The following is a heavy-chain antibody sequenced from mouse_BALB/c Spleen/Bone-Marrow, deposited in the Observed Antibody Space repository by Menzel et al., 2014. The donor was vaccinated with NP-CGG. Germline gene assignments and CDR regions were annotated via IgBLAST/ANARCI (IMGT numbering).Heavy chain of an antibody. CDR1: GYTFTDYY. D-gene: IGHD1-1*01. V-gene: IGHV1-19*01. Sequence: VQLQQSGPELVKPGASVKMSCKASGYTFTDYYMDWVKQSHGESFEWIGRVNPYNGGTSYNQKFKGKATLTVDKSSSTAYMELNSLTSEDSAVYYCARGSYYGSGYWFAYWGQGTLVTVSA. CDR2: VNPYNGGT. J-gene: IGHJ3*01. CDR3: ARGSYYGSGYWFAY.